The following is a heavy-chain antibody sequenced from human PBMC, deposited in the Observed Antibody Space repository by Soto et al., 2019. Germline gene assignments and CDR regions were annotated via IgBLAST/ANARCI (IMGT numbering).Heavy chain of an antibody. J-gene: IGHJ2*01. CDR2: IYHSGSP. V-gene: IGHV4-30-2*01. Sequence: QLQLQESGSGLVKPSQTLSLTCAVSGGSISSGGYSWSWIRQPPGKGLEWIGYIYHSGSPYYIPSLKSRVSISVDRAKNQSSLKLSSVTGAGMAVYYCARVPGLWGRGTLVTVSS. CDR3: ARVPGL. CDR1: GGSISSGGYS.